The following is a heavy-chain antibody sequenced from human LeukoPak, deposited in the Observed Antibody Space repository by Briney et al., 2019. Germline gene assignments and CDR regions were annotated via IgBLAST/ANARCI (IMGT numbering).Heavy chain of an antibody. CDR2: ISGSGGST. V-gene: IGHV3-23*01. J-gene: IGHJ6*02. Sequence: GGSLRLSCAASGFTFSSYAMSWARQAPGKGLEWVSAISGSGGSTYYADSVRGGCTISSDNSKNTLYLQMNSLRDEDTAVYYCAKDLGTDTYDFCSGTVYGMDVWGQGTTVTVSS. D-gene: IGHD3-3*01. CDR1: GFTFSSYA. CDR3: AKDLGTDTYDFCSGTVYGMDV.